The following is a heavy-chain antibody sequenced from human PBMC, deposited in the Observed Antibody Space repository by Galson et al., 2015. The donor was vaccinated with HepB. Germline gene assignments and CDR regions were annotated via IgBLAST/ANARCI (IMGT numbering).Heavy chain of an antibody. V-gene: IGHV3-48*03. CDR3: ARDPRLRYFDWLDKTYYYYYGMDV. D-gene: IGHD3-9*01. CDR2: ISSSGSTI. Sequence: SLRLSCAASGFTFSSYEMNWVRQAPGKGLEWVSYISSSGSTIYYADSVKGRFTISRDNAKNSLYLQMNSLRAEDTAVYYCARDPRLRYFDWLDKTYYYYYGMDVWCQGTTFTVSS. J-gene: IGHJ6*02. CDR1: GFTFSSYE.